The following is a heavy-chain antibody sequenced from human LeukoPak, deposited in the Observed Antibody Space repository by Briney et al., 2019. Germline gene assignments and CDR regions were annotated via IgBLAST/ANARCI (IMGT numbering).Heavy chain of an antibody. CDR2: IYYTGST. Sequence: SETLSLTCTVSGGSISGFYWSWIRQPPGKGLEWIGYIYYTGSTNYNPSLKSRVTISVDTSKNQFSLKLSSVTAADTAVYYCARYCGGDCYWTGPTDAFDIWGQGTMVTVSS. CDR3: ARYCGGDCYWTGPTDAFDI. V-gene: IGHV4-59*01. D-gene: IGHD2-21*02. J-gene: IGHJ3*02. CDR1: GGSISGFY.